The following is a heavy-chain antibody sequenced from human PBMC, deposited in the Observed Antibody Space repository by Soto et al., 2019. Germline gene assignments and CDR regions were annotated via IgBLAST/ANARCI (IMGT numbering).Heavy chain of an antibody. CDR1: GYTFTSYA. CDR2: INAGNGNT. CDR3: ARVYDFWSGYYLY. D-gene: IGHD3-3*01. Sequence: GASVKVSCKASGYTFTSYAMHWVRQAPGQRIEWMGWINAGNGNTKYSQKFQGRVTITRDTSASTAYMELSSLRSEDTAVYYCARVYDFWSGYYLYWGQGTLVTVSS. J-gene: IGHJ4*02. V-gene: IGHV1-3*01.